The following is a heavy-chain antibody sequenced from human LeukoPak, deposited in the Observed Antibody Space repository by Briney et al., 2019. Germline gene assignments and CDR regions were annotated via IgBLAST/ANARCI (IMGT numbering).Heavy chain of an antibody. CDR2: LYSDDSYN. CDR1: GYNFSNYW. J-gene: IGHJ4*02. D-gene: IGHD3-22*01. Sequence: GEAPKISCEASGYNFSNYWHGWVRQMPGKGLEWIGILYSDDSYNKYSRSFEGQVTISAEKSISNTFLTWNSLKTSDTAMYYCARSRDSSGYYYLIWGQGTLVTVSS. CDR3: ARSRDSSGYYYLI. V-gene: IGHV5-51*01.